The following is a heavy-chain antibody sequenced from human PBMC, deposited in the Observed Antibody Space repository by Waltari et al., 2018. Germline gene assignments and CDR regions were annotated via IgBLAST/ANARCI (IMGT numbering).Heavy chain of an antibody. CDR2: VHRSGRT. D-gene: IGHD2-15*01. CDR3: ACDRGRGLYLDS. J-gene: IGHJ4*02. CDR1: GDSLGSRDF. Sequence: QLQLPQSGPGLVKPSESLSLTCAVSGDSLGSRDFWSWVRQSPGKGLEWIGQVHRSGRTNYNPSLASRVTMSIDTSNNQFSLKVTSATAADTAIYYCACDRGRGLYLDSWGQGILVTVSP. V-gene: IGHV4-4*02.